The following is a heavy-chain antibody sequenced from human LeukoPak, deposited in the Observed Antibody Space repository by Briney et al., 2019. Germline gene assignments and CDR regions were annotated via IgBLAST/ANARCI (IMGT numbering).Heavy chain of an antibody. D-gene: IGHD3-22*01. V-gene: IGHV3-7*01. Sequence: GGSLRLSCAASGFTFSSYAMSWVRQAPGKGLEWVANIKQDGSEKYYVDSVKGRFTISKDNAKNSLYLQMNSLRVEDTSVYYCARVKHYYDSSGYGCYFDYWGQGTLVTVSS. CDR3: ARVKHYYDSSGYGCYFDY. CDR1: GFTFSSYA. J-gene: IGHJ4*02. CDR2: IKQDGSEK.